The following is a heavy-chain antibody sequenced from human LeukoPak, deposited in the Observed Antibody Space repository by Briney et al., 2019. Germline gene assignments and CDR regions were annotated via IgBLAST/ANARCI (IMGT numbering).Heavy chain of an antibody. Sequence: SETLSLTCVVSGGSISSSNWWSWVRQPPGKGLEWIGEIYHSGSTNYNPSLKSRVTISVDKSKNQFSLKLSSVTAADTAVYYCASKTYYYDSSGYYLIWFDPGGQGTLVTVSS. CDR2: IYHSGST. J-gene: IGHJ5*02. CDR1: GGSISSSNW. CDR3: ASKTYYYDSSGYYLIWFDP. V-gene: IGHV4-4*02. D-gene: IGHD3-22*01.